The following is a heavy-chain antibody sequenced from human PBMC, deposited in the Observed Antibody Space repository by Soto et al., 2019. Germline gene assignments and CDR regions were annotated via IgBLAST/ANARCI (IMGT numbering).Heavy chain of an antibody. Sequence: GGSLRLSCAASGFTFSSYSMNWVRQAPGKGLEWVSSISSSSSYIYYADSVKGRFTISRDNAKNSLYLQMNSLRAEDTAVYYCARGYTRWTPRNWFDPWGQGTLVTV. J-gene: IGHJ5*02. CDR1: GFTFSSYS. CDR2: ISSSSSYI. V-gene: IGHV3-21*01. D-gene: IGHD3-16*02. CDR3: ARGYTRWTPRNWFDP.